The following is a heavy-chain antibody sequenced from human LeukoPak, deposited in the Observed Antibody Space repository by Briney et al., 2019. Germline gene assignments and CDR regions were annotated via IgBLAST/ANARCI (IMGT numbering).Heavy chain of an antibody. CDR2: IIPILGIA. D-gene: IGHD6-6*01. Sequence: GASVKVSCKASGYTFTSYYMHWVRQAPGQGLEWMGRIIPILGIANYAQKFQGRVTITADKSTSTAYMELSSLRSEDTAVYYCARYAHFSSSSPGGDWFDPWGQGTLVTVPS. V-gene: IGHV1-69*02. CDR1: GYTFTSYY. J-gene: IGHJ5*02. CDR3: ARYAHFSSSSPGGDWFDP.